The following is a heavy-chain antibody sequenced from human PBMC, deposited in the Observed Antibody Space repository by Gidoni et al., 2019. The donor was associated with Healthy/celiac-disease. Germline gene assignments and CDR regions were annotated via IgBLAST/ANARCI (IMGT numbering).Heavy chain of an antibody. J-gene: IGHJ4*02. D-gene: IGHD2-2*01. CDR3: ARGITLGYCSSTSCPYYFDY. V-gene: IGHV4-38-2*02. CDR1: DDSISSGYY. Sequence: QVQLQESGPGLVKPSKNLSLTCTVSDDSISSGYYWGGIRKPQGKGLEWIGSIYHSWSTYYNPSLKSRVTISVDTSKNQFSLKLSSVTAADTAVYYCARGITLGYCSSTSCPYYFDYWGQGTLVTVSS. CDR2: IYHSWST.